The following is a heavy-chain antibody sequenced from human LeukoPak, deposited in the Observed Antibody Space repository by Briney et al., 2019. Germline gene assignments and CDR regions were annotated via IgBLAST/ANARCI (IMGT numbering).Heavy chain of an antibody. V-gene: IGHV5-51*01. Sequence: PGESLKISCKAFGYSFTNYWIDWARQMPGKGLEWMGNIYPGNSQTTYRPSFEGQVTISADRSISTAYLQWNSLKASDTAMYYCARRSDFRNWFDPWGLGTLVTVSA. CDR2: IYPGNSQT. D-gene: IGHD2-21*02. CDR1: GYSFTNYW. CDR3: ARRSDFRNWFDP. J-gene: IGHJ5*02.